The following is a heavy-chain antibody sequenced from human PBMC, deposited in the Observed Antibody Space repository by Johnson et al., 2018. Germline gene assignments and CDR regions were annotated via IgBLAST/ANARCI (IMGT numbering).Heavy chain of an antibody. D-gene: IGHD2-21*02. Sequence: QVQLVQSGSGLVKPSETLSLTCIVSGFSVSRDYYYWAWIRPPPGKGLEWIGHVYYIGSTNYNPSLASRVTISRDTSKNHFPLKLASVTAADTAISYCAGSRVVTGHYCFDSWGQGSLVTVSS. CDR3: AGSRVVTGHYCFDS. CDR2: VYYIGST. V-gene: IGHV4-61*03. J-gene: IGHJ4*02. CDR1: GFSVSRDYYY.